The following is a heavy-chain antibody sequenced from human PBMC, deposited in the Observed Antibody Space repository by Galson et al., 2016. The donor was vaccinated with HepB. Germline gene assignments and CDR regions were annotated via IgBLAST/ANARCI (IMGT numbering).Heavy chain of an antibody. D-gene: IGHD5-24*01. J-gene: IGHJ4*02. V-gene: IGHV1-2*06. CDR1: GYTFTVYY. Sequence: SCKASGYTFTVYYIQWVRQAPGQGLEWMGRINPNSGGTNYPQRFQGRVNMTRDTSINTVYMELTSLRSDDTAVYYCAREARRDGYSLDYWGQGTLVTVSS. CDR2: INPNSGGT. CDR3: AREARRDGYSLDY.